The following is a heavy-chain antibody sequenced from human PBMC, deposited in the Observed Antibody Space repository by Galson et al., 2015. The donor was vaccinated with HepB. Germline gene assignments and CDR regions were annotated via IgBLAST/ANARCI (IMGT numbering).Heavy chain of an antibody. Sequence: SLRLSCAASGFTVSSNYMSWVRQAPGKGLEWVSVIYSGGSTYYADSVKGRFTISRDNSKNTLYLQMNSLRAEDTAVYYCARDSDFSSGLASWGQGTLVTVSS. CDR1: GFTVSSNY. V-gene: IGHV3-53*01. CDR2: IYSGGST. CDR3: ARDSDFSSGLAS. J-gene: IGHJ4*02. D-gene: IGHD3-3*01.